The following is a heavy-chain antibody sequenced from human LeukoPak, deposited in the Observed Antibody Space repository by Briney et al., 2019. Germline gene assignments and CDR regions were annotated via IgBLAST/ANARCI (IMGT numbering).Heavy chain of an antibody. CDR3: ARSDGGSYSH. CDR2: LSHTGST. V-gene: IGHV4-38-2*02. D-gene: IGHD1-26*01. J-gene: IGHJ4*02. Sequence: SETLSLTCTVSGYSISSGYYWGWIRQHPGKGLEWIGSLSHTGSTYYNPSLRSRVTLSLDTSKNQFSLKLSSVTAADTAVYYCARSDGGSYSHWGQGTLDTVSS. CDR1: GYSISSGYY.